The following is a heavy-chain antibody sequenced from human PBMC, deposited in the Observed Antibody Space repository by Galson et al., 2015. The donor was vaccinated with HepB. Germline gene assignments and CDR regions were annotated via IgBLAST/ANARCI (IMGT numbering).Heavy chain of an antibody. J-gene: IGHJ5*02. Sequence: SVKVSCKASGDTFSNYAISWVRQAPGQGLEWMGGIIPILDTANYAQKFQGRVTITADESTSTAYMELSSLRSEDTAMYYCARGEDYVLHGENDYNWFDPWGQGTLVTVSS. CDR1: GDTFSNYA. CDR3: ARGEDYVLHGENDYNWFDP. V-gene: IGHV1-69*13. CDR2: IIPILDTA. D-gene: IGHD4-17*01.